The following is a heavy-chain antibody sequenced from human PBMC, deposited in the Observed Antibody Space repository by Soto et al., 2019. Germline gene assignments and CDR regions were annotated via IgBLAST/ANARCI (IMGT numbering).Heavy chain of an antibody. J-gene: IGHJ3*02. CDR3: ARFTSSDNWNGTSDAFDI. CDR2: INHSGST. Sequence: PSVPLSLPCAVFGGYFSGYYWSWISKHTGKGLEWIGEINHSGSTNYNPSLKSRVTISVDTSKNQFSLKLSSVTAADTAVYYCARFTSSDNWNGTSDAFDIWGQGTMVTVSS. V-gene: IGHV4-34*01. CDR1: GGYFSGYY. D-gene: IGHD1-1*01.